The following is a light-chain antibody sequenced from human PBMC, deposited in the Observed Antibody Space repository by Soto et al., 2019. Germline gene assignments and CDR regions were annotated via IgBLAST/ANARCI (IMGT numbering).Light chain of an antibody. CDR1: SSDVGGYNF. CDR3: NSYTSSGAVV. Sequence: QSALTQPASVSGSPGQSITISCTCTSSDVGGYNFVSWYQQHPGNAPKLIIYDVTSRPSGVSNRFSSSKSGNAASLTISGLQAEDEAHYYCNSYTSSGAVVFGGGTKLTVL. J-gene: IGLJ3*02. V-gene: IGLV2-14*03. CDR2: DVT.